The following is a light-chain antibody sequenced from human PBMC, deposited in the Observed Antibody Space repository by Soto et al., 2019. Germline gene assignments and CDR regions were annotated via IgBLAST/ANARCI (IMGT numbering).Light chain of an antibody. CDR3: QQYASSPWT. Sequence: EIVLTHSPGTLSLSPGERATLSCRASQSVTRNYLAWYQQKPGQAPSLLIYGSSARAAGIPDRFSGSGTGTDFALTISGLEPEDFAVYFCQQYASSPWTFGQGTKVEIK. CDR1: QSVTRNY. J-gene: IGKJ1*01. CDR2: GSS. V-gene: IGKV3-20*01.